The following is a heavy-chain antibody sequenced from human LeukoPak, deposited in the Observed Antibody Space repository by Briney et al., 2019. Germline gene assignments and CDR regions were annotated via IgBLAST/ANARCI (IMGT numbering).Heavy chain of an antibody. D-gene: IGHD3-16*01. V-gene: IGHV3-23*01. CDR3: GKEGGA. J-gene: IGHJ5*02. CDR2: IGARGGST. Sequence: GGSLRLSCAASGFRFSDFTMTWVRQAPGNGPEWVSAIGARGGSTYYADSLGGRFTISRDNSKDMVYLQMNSLKVEDTATYYCGKEGGAWGQGTKVTVSS. CDR1: GFRFSDFT.